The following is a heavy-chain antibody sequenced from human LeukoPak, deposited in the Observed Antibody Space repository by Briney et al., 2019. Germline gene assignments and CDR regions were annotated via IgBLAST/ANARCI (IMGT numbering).Heavy chain of an antibody. CDR3: ARHCSGGSCYSGDSSGSPDY. Sequence: GGSLRLSCAASGFTFRSYAMSWVRQAPGKGLEWVSSISSSTRYIYYVDSVKGRFTISRDNAKNSLYLQMNSLRAEDTAVYYCARHCSGGSCYSGDSSGSPDYWGQGTLVTVSS. V-gene: IGHV3-21*01. CDR1: GFTFRSYA. J-gene: IGHJ4*02. D-gene: IGHD2-15*01. CDR2: ISSSTRYI.